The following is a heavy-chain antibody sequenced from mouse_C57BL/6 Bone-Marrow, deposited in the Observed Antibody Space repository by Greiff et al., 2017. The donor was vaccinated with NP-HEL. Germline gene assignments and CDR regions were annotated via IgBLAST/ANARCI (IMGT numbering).Heavy chain of an antibody. J-gene: IGHJ1*03. D-gene: IGHD1-1*01. CDR1: GYTFTSYW. Sequence: QVQLQQPGAELVKPGASVKLSCKASGYTFTSYWMHWVKQRPGQGLEWIGMIHPNSGSTNYNEKFKSKATLTVDKSSSPAYMQLSSLTSEDAAVYYCAREDYGSSYGWYFDVWGTGTTVTVSS. V-gene: IGHV1-64*01. CDR3: AREDYGSSYGWYFDV. CDR2: IHPNSGST.